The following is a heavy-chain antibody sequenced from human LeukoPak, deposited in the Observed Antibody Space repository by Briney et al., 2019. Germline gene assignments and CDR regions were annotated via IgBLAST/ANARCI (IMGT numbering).Heavy chain of an antibody. J-gene: IGHJ4*02. CDR2: ISPSGDIT. D-gene: IGHD1-20*01. V-gene: IGHV3-23*01. Sequence: GGSLRLPCAASGFTFSNHGMNWVRQAPGKGLEWVSGISPSGDITYYADSVKGRFTISRDNSKNTLYLEVISLTAEDTAVYYCAKALPKYSVTEYYFDYWGQGTLVTVSS. CDR1: GFTFSNHG. CDR3: AKALPKYSVTEYYFDY.